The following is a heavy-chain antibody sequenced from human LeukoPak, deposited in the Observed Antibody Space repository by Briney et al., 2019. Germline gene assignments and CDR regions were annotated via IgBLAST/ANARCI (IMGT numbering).Heavy chain of an antibody. CDR3: VKDLLGYCSGGSCDY. J-gene: IGHJ4*02. CDR2: ISSNGGST. Sequence: GGTLRLSCSDSGLTFSSYAVYWVRQAPGKEMEYVSAISSNGGSTYYADSVKGRFTISRDNSKNTLYLQMSSLRAEDTAVYYCVKDLLGYCSGGSCDYWGQGTLVTVSS. V-gene: IGHV3-64D*06. CDR1: GLTFSSYA. D-gene: IGHD2-15*01.